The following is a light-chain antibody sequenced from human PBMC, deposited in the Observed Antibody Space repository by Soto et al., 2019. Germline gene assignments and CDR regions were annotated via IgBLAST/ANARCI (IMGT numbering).Light chain of an antibody. CDR2: GAS. J-gene: IGKJ1*01. CDR3: QHFGSSPPWP. V-gene: IGKV3-20*01. Sequence: ENVLTQFPGTLSLSPGERATLSCRASQSVSSNYLAWYQQKPGQAPRLLIYGASSRAAGIPDRFRGNGSGTDFTLTISRLEPEDFAVYYCQHFGSSPPWPFGQGTKVEMK. CDR1: QSVSSNY.